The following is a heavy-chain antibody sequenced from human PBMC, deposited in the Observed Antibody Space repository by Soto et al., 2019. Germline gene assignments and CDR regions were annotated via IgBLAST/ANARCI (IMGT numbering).Heavy chain of an antibody. V-gene: IGHV1-18*01. CDR2: ISAYNGNT. Sequence: GASVKVSCKASGYTFNSYGISWVRQAPGQGLEWMGWISAYNGNTNYAQKLQGRVTMTTDTSTSTAYMELRSLRSDDTAVYYCARKPGYDFWSGYYYFDYWGQGTLVTVSS. D-gene: IGHD3-3*01. CDR1: GYTFNSYG. J-gene: IGHJ4*02. CDR3: ARKPGYDFWSGYYYFDY.